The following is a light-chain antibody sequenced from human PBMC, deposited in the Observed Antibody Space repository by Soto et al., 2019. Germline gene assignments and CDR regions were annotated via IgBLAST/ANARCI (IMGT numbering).Light chain of an antibody. J-gene: IGLJ2*01. CDR1: SSNFGNYY. V-gene: IGLV1-51*02. CDR2: END. Sequence: QSVLTQPPSVSAAPGQKVTISCSGSSSNFGNYYVCWYQHLPGTAPKFLIYENDKRPSGIPDRFSGSKSGTSATLDITGLQTGDEADYYCAAWDGNLRAVVFGGGTKVTVL. CDR3: AAWDGNLRAVV.